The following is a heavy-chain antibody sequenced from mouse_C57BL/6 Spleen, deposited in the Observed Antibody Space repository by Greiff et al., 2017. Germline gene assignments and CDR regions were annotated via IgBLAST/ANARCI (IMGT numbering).Heavy chain of an antibody. CDR1: GYTFTDYY. J-gene: IGHJ4*01. D-gene: IGHD2-4*01. Sequence: VQLQQSGPELVKPGASVKISCKASGYTFTDYYINWVKQRPGQGLEWIGWIFPGSGSTYYNEKFKGKATLTVDKSSSTAYMLLSSLTSEDSAVYFCARPGRYDDDGGNYAMDYWGQGTSVTVSS. CDR3: ARPGRYDDDGGNYAMDY. CDR2: IFPGSGST. V-gene: IGHV1-75*01.